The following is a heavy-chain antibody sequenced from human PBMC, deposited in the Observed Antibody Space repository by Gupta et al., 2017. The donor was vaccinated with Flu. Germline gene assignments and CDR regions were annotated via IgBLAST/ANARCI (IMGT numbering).Heavy chain of an antibody. V-gene: IGHV4-59*01. J-gene: IGHJ6*02. D-gene: IGHD5-18*01. Sequence: QVQLQESGPGLVKPSETLSLTCTVPGGSISSYYWSWIRQPPGKGLEWIGYIYYSGSTNYNPSLKSRVTISVDTSKNQFSLKLSSVTAADTAVYYCARGGISYGYYYYYGMDVWGQGTTVTVSS. CDR3: ARGGISYGYYYYYGMDV. CDR1: GGSISSYY. CDR2: IYYSGST.